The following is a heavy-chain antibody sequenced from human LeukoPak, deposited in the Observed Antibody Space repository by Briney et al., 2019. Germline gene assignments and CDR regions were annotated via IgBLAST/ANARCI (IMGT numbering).Heavy chain of an antibody. CDR1: GFTFSNYG. CDR2: ISGSGGTT. CDR3: AKTQGYFDY. Sequence: PGGSLRLSCAASGFTFSNYGMTWVRQAPGKGLEWVSGISGSGGTTYDADSVKGRFTVSRDNSKNILYLQMNSLRADDTAVYFCAKTQGYFDYWGQRTLVTVSS. J-gene: IGHJ4*02. V-gene: IGHV3-23*01.